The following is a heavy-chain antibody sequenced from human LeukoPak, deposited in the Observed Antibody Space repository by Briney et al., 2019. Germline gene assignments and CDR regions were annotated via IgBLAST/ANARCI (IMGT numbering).Heavy chain of an antibody. D-gene: IGHD5-18*01. V-gene: IGHV1-69*13. CDR2: IIPFFGTA. CDR3: ALLDTAMVPIAEYFHH. CDR1: GGTFSSYA. J-gene: IGHJ1*01. Sequence: ASVKVSCKAPGGTFSSYAISWVRQAPGQGLEWMGGIIPFFGTANFAQKFQGRVTVTADESTSTAYMELSSLRSEDTAVYYCALLDTAMVPIAEYFHHWGQGTLVTVSS.